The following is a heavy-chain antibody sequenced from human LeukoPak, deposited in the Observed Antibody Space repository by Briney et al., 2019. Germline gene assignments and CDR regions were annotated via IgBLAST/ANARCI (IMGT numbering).Heavy chain of an antibody. CDR1: GFTFSTSE. D-gene: IGHD5-24*01. CDR3: ARRDDYSAYDC. CDR2: ITGNGGST. V-gene: IGHV3-64D*06. J-gene: IGHJ4*02. Sequence: PGGSLRLSCAASGFTFSTSEMHWVRQAPGKGLETASAITGNGGSTFYADSVKGRFTISRDNSKNTLYLQMSSLRAEDTAMYYCARRDDYSAYDCWGQGTLVTVSS.